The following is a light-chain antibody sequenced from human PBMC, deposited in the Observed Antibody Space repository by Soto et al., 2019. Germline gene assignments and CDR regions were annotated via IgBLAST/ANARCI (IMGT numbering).Light chain of an antibody. CDR1: QSVTTF. Sequence: APQTLSPSATATLSCIAIQSVTTFLAWYQQQPGHAPRLLIYDASSRATGIPARFSGSGFGTDFTLTISSLEPEDFAVYYCQQRSNWPPVITFGGGTMVDI. J-gene: IGKJ4*01. CDR2: DAS. CDR3: QQRSNWPPVIT. V-gene: IGKV3-11*01.